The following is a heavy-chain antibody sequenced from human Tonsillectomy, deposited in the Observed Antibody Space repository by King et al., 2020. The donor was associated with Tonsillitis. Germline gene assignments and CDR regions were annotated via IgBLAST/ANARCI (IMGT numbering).Heavy chain of an antibody. Sequence: VQLVESGGGVVRPGGSLRLSCAASGFIFGDYAMSWVRQAPGKGLEWVSGINWNDHKTSYADSVKGRSTISRDNAKNSLYLQMNSLRAEDTALYYCVRDMTSAHIGYCNGGSCFVFDYWGQGTLVTVSS. V-gene: IGHV3-20*04. D-gene: IGHD2-15*01. CDR3: VRDMTSAHIGYCNGGSCFVFDY. CDR2: INWNDHKT. CDR1: GFIFGDYA. J-gene: IGHJ4*02.